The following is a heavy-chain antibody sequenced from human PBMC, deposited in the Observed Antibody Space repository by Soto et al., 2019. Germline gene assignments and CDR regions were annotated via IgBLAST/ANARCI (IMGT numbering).Heavy chain of an antibody. Sequence: ASVKVSCKAFGYTFTTYGINWVRQAPGQGLEWMGWVSPYNGDTTYAQKVQGRVTMTTDTSTRTAYLELRSLRSDDTAGYYCAREVGHMDVWGQGTTVTVSS. J-gene: IGHJ6*02. CDR1: GYTFTTYG. V-gene: IGHV1-18*04. CDR2: VSPYNGDT. CDR3: AREVGHMDV.